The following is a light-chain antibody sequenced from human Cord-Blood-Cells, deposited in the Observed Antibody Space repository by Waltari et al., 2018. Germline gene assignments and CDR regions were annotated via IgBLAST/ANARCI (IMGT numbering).Light chain of an antibody. CDR1: QSVSSY. J-gene: IGKJ3*01. Sequence: ESVLTQSPATLSLSPEARATLSARASQSVSSYLAWYQQKPGQAPRLLNYDTSNRATGIRARFSGSGSGIDFTLTISNPEPEDFEVYYRQKRSTWPAGGTFGPGTKVEIK. CDR2: DTS. V-gene: IGKV3-11*01. CDR3: QKRSTWPAGGT.